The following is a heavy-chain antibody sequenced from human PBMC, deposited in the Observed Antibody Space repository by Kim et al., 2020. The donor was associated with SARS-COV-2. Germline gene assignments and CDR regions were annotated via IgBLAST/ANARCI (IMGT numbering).Heavy chain of an antibody. V-gene: IGHV5-51*01. Sequence: GESLKISCKGSGYSFTSYWIGWVRQMPGKGLEWMGIIYPGDSDTRYSPSFQGQVTISADKSISTAYLQWSSLKASDTAMYYCARLGIAAAGPLYYFDYWGQGTLVTVSS. CDR1: GYSFTSYW. D-gene: IGHD6-13*01. J-gene: IGHJ4*02. CDR2: IYPGDSDT. CDR3: ARLGIAAAGPLYYFDY.